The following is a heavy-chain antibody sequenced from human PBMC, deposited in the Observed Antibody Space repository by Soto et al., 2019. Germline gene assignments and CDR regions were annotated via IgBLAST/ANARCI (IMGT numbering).Heavy chain of an antibody. D-gene: IGHD4-4*01. CDR3: ARGPPTVTTGPPNY. J-gene: IGHJ4*02. CDR2: ISSNGGST. CDR1: GFTFSSYA. V-gene: IGHV3-64*01. Sequence: GGSLRLSCAASGFTFSSYAMHWVRQAPGKGLEYVSAISSNGGSTYYANSVKGRFTISRDNSKNTLYLQMGSLRAEDMAVYYCARGPPTVTTGPPNYSRQGTLVSVSS.